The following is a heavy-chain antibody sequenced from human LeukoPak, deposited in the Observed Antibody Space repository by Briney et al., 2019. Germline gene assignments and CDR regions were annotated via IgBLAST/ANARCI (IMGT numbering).Heavy chain of an antibody. CDR3: ARAGRFLEWYHNWFDP. J-gene: IGHJ5*02. Sequence: GASVKVSCKASGYTFTSCGISWVRQAPGQGLEWMGWISAYNGNTNYAQKLQGRVTITADKSTSTAYMELSSLRSEDTAVYYCARAGRFLEWYHNWFDPWGQGTLVTVSS. CDR1: GYTFTSCG. V-gene: IGHV1-18*01. CDR2: ISAYNGNT. D-gene: IGHD3-3*01.